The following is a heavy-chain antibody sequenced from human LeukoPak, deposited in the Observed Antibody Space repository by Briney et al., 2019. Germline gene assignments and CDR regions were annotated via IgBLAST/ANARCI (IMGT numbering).Heavy chain of an antibody. D-gene: IGHD3-10*01. CDR3: AVGGVYLRGGAEAFDI. Sequence: SGTLSRTCAVSGGSISSSNWWSWVRQPPGKGLEWIGEIYHSGSTNYNPSLKSRVTISVDKSKNQFSLKLSSVTAADTAVYYCAVGGVYLRGGAEAFDIWGQGTMVTVSS. V-gene: IGHV4-4*02. J-gene: IGHJ3*02. CDR2: IYHSGST. CDR1: GGSISSSNW.